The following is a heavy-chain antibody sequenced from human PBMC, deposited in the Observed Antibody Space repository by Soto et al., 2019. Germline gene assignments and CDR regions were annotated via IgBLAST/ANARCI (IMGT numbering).Heavy chain of an antibody. Sequence: VAVTSYDGSNKDYADSVKGRFTIFKDNSRNTLYLQMNSLTTEDTAVYYCARDRGDKDFWIGYPTGWFDPWGQGTLVTVSS. CDR3: ARDRGDKDFWIGYPTGWFDP. D-gene: IGHD3-3*01. CDR2: TSYDGSNK. V-gene: IGHV3-30*01. J-gene: IGHJ5*02.